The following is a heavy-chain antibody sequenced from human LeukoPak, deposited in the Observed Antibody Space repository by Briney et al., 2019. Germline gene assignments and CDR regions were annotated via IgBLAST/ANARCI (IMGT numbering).Heavy chain of an antibody. CDR1: GFTLNNYC. CDR2: MKQDGSEI. J-gene: IGHJ3*01. Sequence: GGSLRLSCAPSGFTLNNYCMTWVRQAPGKGLEWVASMKQDGSEIYYVDSVKGRFTISRDNAKNSLYLQMNSLRAEDTAVYYCARLESGSESCYRAFDVWGPGTMVTISS. CDR3: ARLESGSESCYRAFDV. D-gene: IGHD3-10*01. V-gene: IGHV3-7*01.